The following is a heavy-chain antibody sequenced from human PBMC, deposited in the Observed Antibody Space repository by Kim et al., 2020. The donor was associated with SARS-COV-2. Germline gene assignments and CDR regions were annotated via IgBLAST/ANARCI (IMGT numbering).Heavy chain of an antibody. CDR2: ISSSSSYI. D-gene: IGHD3-9*01. CDR1: GFTFSSYS. J-gene: IGHJ6*02. CDR3: ARDKTYYDILTGQFSLKAMDV. V-gene: IGHV3-21*01. Sequence: GGSLRLSCAASGFTFSSYSMNWVRQAPGKGLEWVSSISSSSSYIYYADSVKGRFTISRDNAKNSLYLQMNSLRAEDTAVYYCARDKTYYDILTGQFSLKAMDVWGQGTTVTVSS.